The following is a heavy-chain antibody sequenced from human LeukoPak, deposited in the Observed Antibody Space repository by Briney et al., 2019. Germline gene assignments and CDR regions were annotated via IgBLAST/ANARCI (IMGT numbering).Heavy chain of an antibody. CDR2: IYYSGST. V-gene: IGHV4-39*01. D-gene: IGHD1-26*01. Sequence: SETLSLTCAVSGGSLISDNFYWGWIRQPPGKGLEWIGSIYYSGSTYYNPSLNRRVTISVDTSKNRFSLKLSSVTAADTAVYSCARLRGTYYWYFDYWGQGTLVTVSS. CDR1: GGSLISDNFY. J-gene: IGHJ4*02. CDR3: ARLRGTYYWYFDY.